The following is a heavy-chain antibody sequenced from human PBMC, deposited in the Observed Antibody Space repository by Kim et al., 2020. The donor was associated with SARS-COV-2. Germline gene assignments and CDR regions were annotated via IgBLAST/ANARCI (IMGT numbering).Heavy chain of an antibody. V-gene: IGHV4-31*03. CDR1: GGSISSGGYY. J-gene: IGHJ4*02. CDR3: ARVAGGRWDIVVVPAASPHSYFDY. D-gene: IGHD2-2*01. CDR2: IYYSGST. Sequence: SETLSLTCTVSGGSISSGGYYWSWIRQHPGKGLEWIGYIYYSGSTYYNPSLKSRVTISVDTSKNQFSLKLSSVTAADTAVYYCARVAGGRWDIVVVPAASPHSYFDYWGQGTLVTVSS.